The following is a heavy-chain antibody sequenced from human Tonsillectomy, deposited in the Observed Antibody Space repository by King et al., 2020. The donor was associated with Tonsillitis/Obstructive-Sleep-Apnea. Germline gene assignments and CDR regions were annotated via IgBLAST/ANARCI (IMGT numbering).Heavy chain of an antibody. D-gene: IGHD3-3*01. CDR2: ISYDGSNK. CDR1: GFTFSSYG. V-gene: IGHV3-30*03. J-gene: IGHJ6*01. CDR3: HLSNYDFWSGYHSPYYYYGMDV. Sequence: VQLVESGGGVVQPGRSLRLSCAASGFTFSSYGMHWVRQAPGKGLEWVAVISYDGSNKYYADSVKGRFTISRDNSKNTLYLQMNSLRAEDTAVYYAHLSNYDFWSGYHSPYYYYGMDVWGQGTTVTVSS.